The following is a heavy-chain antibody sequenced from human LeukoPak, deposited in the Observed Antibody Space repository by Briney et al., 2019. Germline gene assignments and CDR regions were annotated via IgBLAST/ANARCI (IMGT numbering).Heavy chain of an antibody. J-gene: IGHJ4*02. D-gene: IGHD4-17*01. CDR3: ARDPYGDYIFDY. CDR2: IYSGGST. Sequence: GGSLRVSCAASGFTVSSNYMSWVRQAPGKGLEWVSVIYSGGSTYYADSVKGRFTISRDNSKNTLYLQMNSLRAEDTAVYYCARDPYGDYIFDYWGQGTLVTVSS. V-gene: IGHV3-53*01. CDR1: GFTVSSNY.